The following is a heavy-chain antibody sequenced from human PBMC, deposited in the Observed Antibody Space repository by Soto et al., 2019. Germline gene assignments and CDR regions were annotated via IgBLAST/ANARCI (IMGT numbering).Heavy chain of an antibody. V-gene: IGHV3-21*01. CDR3: ARDDSGSYYGPLDY. D-gene: IGHD1-26*01. CDR1: GFTFSSYS. CDR2: ISSSSSYI. Sequence: GGSLRLSCAASGFTFSSYSMNWVRQAPGKGLEWVSSISSSSSYIYYADSVKGRFTISRDNAKNSLYLQMNSLRAEDTAVYYCARDDSGSYYGPLDYWGQGTLVTVSS. J-gene: IGHJ4*02.